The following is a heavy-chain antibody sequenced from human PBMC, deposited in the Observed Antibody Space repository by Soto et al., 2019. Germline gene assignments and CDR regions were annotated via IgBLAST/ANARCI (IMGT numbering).Heavy chain of an antibody. Sequence: QVQLVQSGAEVRKPGSSVKVSCKASGGIFSSYAISWVRQAPGQGLEWMGGIIPMFGTANYAQKFQGRVTITADISTSTAYMELSSLRSEDTAVYYCARCLVALAATGTAYGQHGDPYYYFYGMDVWGQGTTATVSS. J-gene: IGHJ6*02. D-gene: IGHD2-2*01. V-gene: IGHV1-69*06. CDR1: GGIFSSYA. CDR2: IIPMFGTA. CDR3: ARCLVALAATGTAYGQHGDPYYYFYGMDV.